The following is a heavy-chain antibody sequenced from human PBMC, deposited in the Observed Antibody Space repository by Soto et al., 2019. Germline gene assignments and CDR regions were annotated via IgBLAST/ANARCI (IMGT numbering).Heavy chain of an antibody. CDR1: SASLSSSTYY. V-gene: IGHV4-39*01. CDR2: IYYSGNT. Sequence: PSETLSLTCSVSSASLSSSTYYWSWNRQPPGRGPEWIGSIYYSGNTYYKPSLKSRVSISIDTSRNQFSLKLTSVTAADTGVYYCASSSPFHYWGPGILVTVSS. CDR3: ASSSPFHY. D-gene: IGHD6-6*01. J-gene: IGHJ4*02.